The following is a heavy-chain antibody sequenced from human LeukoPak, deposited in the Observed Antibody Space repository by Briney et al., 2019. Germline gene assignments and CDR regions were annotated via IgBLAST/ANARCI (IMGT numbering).Heavy chain of an antibody. CDR3: AKDQWIEQMLGSHCDY. Sequence: PGGSLRLSCAASGFTFSDYYMSWIRQAPGKGLEWVSYISSSGSTIYYADSVKGRFTISRDNAKNTLYLQMNSLRAEDTAVYYCAKDQWIEQMLGSHCDYWGQGTLVTVSS. J-gene: IGHJ4*02. V-gene: IGHV3-11*04. D-gene: IGHD5-12*01. CDR2: ISSSGSTI. CDR1: GFTFSDYY.